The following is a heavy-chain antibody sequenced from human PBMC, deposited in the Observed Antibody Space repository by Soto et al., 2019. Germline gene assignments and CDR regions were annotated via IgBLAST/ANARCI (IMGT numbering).Heavy chain of an antibody. CDR3: ARGDWNAGGDWYFDL. D-gene: IGHD1-1*01. J-gene: IGHJ2*01. CDR1: GGTFSSYA. CDR2: IIPSFGTA. V-gene: IGHV1-69*01. Sequence: QVQLVQSGAEVKKPGSSVKVSCKASGGTFSSYAISWVRQTPGQGLEWMGGIIPSFGTANYPQKFQGRGTITEDESTSTADIELSSLRSEDTAAYSCARGDWNAGGDWYFDLWGRGTLVTVAS.